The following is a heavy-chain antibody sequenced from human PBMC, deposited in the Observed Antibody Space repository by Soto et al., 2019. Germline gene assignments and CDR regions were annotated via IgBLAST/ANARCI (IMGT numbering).Heavy chain of an antibody. CDR1: GFTFRSYA. D-gene: IGHD5-12*01. J-gene: IGHJ4*02. Sequence: GGSLRLSCAASGFTFRSYAMHWVRQAPGKGLEWVAVISYDGSNKYYADSVKGRFTISRDNSKNTLYLHMNSLRAEDTAVYYCARDRLDGYKLFDYWGQGT. CDR2: ISYDGSNK. CDR3: ARDRLDGYKLFDY. V-gene: IGHV3-30-3*01.